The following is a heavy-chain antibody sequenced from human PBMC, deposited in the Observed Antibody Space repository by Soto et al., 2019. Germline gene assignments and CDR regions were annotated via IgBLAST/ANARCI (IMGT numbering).Heavy chain of an antibody. Sequence: PGGSLRLSCAASGFTVSSNYMSWVRQAPGKGLEWVSVIYSGGSTYYADSVKGRFTISRDNSKNTLYLQMNSLRAEDTAVYYCARDLAAATDAFDIWGQGTMVTVS. J-gene: IGHJ3*02. V-gene: IGHV3-66*01. CDR3: ARDLAAATDAFDI. D-gene: IGHD6-25*01. CDR1: GFTVSSNY. CDR2: IYSGGST.